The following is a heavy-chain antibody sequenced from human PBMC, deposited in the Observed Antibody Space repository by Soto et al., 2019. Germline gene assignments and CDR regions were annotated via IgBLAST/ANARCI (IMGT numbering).Heavy chain of an antibody. CDR2: AYYSGST. J-gene: IGHJ5*02. D-gene: IGHD2-8*01. CDR1: GRSISHYY. Sequence: SETLSLTCTVSGRSISHYYWSRIRQSPGKGLEWIGYAYYSGSTDYNPSLKSRVTMSVDTSKNQVSLKLNSVTTVDTAVYYCARDRSTYGGGGTGEVKENWFDPWGPGTLVTVSS. V-gene: IGHV4-59*01. CDR3: ARDRSTYGGGGTGEVKENWFDP.